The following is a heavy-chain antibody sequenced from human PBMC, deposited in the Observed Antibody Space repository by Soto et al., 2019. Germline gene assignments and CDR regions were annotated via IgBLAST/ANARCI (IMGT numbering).Heavy chain of an antibody. J-gene: IGHJ4*02. V-gene: IGHV1-69*01. CDR2: IIPIFGTA. Sequence: QVQLVQSGAEVKKPGSSVKVSCKASGGTFSSYSINRVRQAPGQGLEWMGEIIPIFGTANYAQKFQGRVTVTADESTSTAYMELISLRSEDTAVYYCARDGGRHSGGIDYWGQGTLVTVSS. D-gene: IGHD1-26*01. CDR1: GGTFSSYS. CDR3: ARDGGRHSGGIDY.